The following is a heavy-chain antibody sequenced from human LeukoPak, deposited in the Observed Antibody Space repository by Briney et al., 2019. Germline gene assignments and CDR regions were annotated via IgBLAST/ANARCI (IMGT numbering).Heavy chain of an antibody. CDR3: ARHINGATKELSEFDI. CDR1: SGSISNYY. J-gene: IGHJ3*02. V-gene: IGHV4-59*08. D-gene: IGHD1-20*01. Sequence: PSETLSLTCTVSSGSISNYYWSWIRQPPGKGLEWIGYIYYSESTKYNPSLKSRLTISVDTSKNQFSLRLTSVTAADTAVYYCARHINGATKELSEFDIWGQGTMVNVSS. CDR2: IYYSEST.